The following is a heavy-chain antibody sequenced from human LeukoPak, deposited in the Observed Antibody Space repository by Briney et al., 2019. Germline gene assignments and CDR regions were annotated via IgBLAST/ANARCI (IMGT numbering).Heavy chain of an antibody. CDR3: ARDTRVGGYGGNSFDY. V-gene: IGHV3-73*01. D-gene: IGHD4-23*01. Sequence: PGGSLRLSCEVSGFTFRTSAIHWIRQASGKGLEWVGRIRSNANNYATEYASSVKGRFTISRDDSKKTAFLHMDRLKTEDTAVYYCARDTRVGGYGGNSFDYWGQGTLVTVSS. CDR1: GFTFRTSA. J-gene: IGHJ4*02. CDR2: IRSNANNYAT.